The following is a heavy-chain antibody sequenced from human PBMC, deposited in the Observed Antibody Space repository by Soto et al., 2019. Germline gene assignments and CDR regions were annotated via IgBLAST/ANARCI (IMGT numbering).Heavy chain of an antibody. Sequence: QVQLVQSGAEVKKPGSSVKVSCKASGGTFSSYTITWVRQAPGQGLEWRGRIIPIFGVTNYAQKCQNRVTINEDRSTNPAYMELSRLRSEDTAVYYCVRDWESTTQTWGFGDSWGQGTLVTVYS. CDR3: VRDWESTTQTWGFGDS. D-gene: IGHD1-1*01. J-gene: IGHJ4*02. CDR1: GGTFSSYT. V-gene: IGHV1-69*08. CDR2: IIPIFGVT.